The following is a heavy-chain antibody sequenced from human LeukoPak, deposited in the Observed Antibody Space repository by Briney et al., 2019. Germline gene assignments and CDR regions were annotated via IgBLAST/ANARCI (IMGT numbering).Heavy chain of an antibody. D-gene: IGHD6-13*01. Sequence: SETLSLTCTVSGYSISSGYYWGWIRQPPGKGLEWIGSIYHSGSTYYNPSLKSRVTISVDTSKNQFSLKLSSVTAADTAVYYCARHPRIAAAGGTGGAWGQGTLVTISS. CDR2: IYHSGST. CDR3: ARHPRIAAAGGTGGA. J-gene: IGHJ5*02. V-gene: IGHV4-38-2*02. CDR1: GYSISSGYY.